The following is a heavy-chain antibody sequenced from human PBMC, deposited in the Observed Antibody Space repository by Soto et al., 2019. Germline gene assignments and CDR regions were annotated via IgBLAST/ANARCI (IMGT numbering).Heavy chain of an antibody. CDR2: ITGSAGGT. J-gene: IGHJ4*02. V-gene: IGHV3-23*01. CDR1: GFTFSNYA. CDR3: ARESDH. Sequence: GGSLRLSCAASGFTFSNYAMSWVRQAPGKGLEWVSTITGSAGGTYYADSMKGRFTISRDNSESTLYLQMYSLRVEDTAVYYCARESDHWGQGTLVTVSS.